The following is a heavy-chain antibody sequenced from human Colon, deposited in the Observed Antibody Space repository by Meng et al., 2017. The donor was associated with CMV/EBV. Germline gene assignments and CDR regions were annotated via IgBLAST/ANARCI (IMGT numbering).Heavy chain of an antibody. CDR1: GFTVSTNY. J-gene: IGHJ4*02. V-gene: IGHV3-53*01. CDR3: ARAHTIFGVVEPSDY. CDR2: INNDEKT. D-gene: IGHD3-3*01. Sequence: GGSLRLSCGPSGFTVSTNYMSWVRQAPGTGLECVSIINNDEKTYYADSVKGRFTIYRDNSKNTLYLQMNNLRAEDTAVYYCARAHTIFGVVEPSDYWGQGTLVTVSS.